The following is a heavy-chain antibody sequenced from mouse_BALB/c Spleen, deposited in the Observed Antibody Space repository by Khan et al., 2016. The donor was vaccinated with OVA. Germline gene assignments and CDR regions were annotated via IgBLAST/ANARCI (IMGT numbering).Heavy chain of an antibody. CDR1: GFTFSNYG. CDR3: ARNERGTMDY. CDR2: ISSGGFYT. V-gene: IGHV5-6*01. Sequence: EVQVVESGGDLVKPGGSLKLSCAASGFTFSNYGMSWVRQTPDKRLDWVTTISSGGFYTYYTDCVKGRFTISRDNANNTLYLQMRGLKSEDSAMYYCARNERGTMDYWGQGASVTVSS. J-gene: IGHJ4*01.